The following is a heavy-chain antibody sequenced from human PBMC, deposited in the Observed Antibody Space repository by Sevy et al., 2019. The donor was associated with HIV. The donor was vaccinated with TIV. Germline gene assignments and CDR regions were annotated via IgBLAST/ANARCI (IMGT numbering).Heavy chain of an antibody. J-gene: IGHJ4*02. D-gene: IGHD3-10*01. CDR2: IYWDDDN. CDR3: AHRRSGSSYFDY. V-gene: IGHV2-5*02. Sequence: HINFSRSGPTLVNPSQTLTLTCSFSGFSLSSTGVGVGWIRQPPGKALEWLALIYWDDDNRYSPSLRSRLIITKDTSKNQVVLTMSNVDPVDTATYYCAHRRSGSSYFDYWGQGTLVTVSS. CDR1: GFSLSSTGVG.